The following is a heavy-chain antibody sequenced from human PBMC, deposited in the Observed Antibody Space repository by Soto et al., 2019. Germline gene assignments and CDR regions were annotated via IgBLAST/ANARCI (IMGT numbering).Heavy chain of an antibody. D-gene: IGHD2-15*01. CDR3: AKYPCGGGCDFSLVGDWFDP. CDR1: GFNFRAYG. CDR2: ISYDGNNK. Sequence: QVQLVESGGGVVQPGRSLRLSCTASGFNFRAYGMYWVRQAPGKGLEWVAVISYDGNNKYYADSVKGRFTISRDNSKNTLYLQMNSLRLDDTAMYYCAKYPCGGGCDFSLVGDWFDPWGQGTLVTVSS. J-gene: IGHJ5*02. V-gene: IGHV3-30*18.